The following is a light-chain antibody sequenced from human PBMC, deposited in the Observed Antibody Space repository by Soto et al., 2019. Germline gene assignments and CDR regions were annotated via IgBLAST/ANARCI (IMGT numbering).Light chain of an antibody. J-gene: IGKJ5*01. CDR2: GAS. CDR3: QQYGSSPPIT. Sequence: EIVLTQSPGTLSLSPGERATLSCRASQSVSSSYLAWYQQKPGQAPRLLIYGASSRATGIPDRFSGSGSGTDFTRTISRLEPEDFAVYYCQQYGSSPPITFGQGTRREIK. CDR1: QSVSSSY. V-gene: IGKV3-20*01.